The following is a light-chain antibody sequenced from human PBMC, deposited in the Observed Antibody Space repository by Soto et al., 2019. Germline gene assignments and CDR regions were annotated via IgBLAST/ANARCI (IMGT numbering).Light chain of an antibody. CDR3: QDYGTSHPRT. CDR2: GGS. Sequence: EVVLTQSPGALSLSPGEGVTLSCRASQNIRGNELAWYRQKRGQAPRLLMYGGSTRADGIPDRFSGRGTGTNFPLPISSLEPEDSAVYYCQDYGTSHPRTFGQGTKLEIK. J-gene: IGKJ1*01. V-gene: IGKV3-20*01. CDR1: QNIRGNE.